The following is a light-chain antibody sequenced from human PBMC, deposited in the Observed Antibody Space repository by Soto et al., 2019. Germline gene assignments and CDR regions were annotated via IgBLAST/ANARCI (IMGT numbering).Light chain of an antibody. CDR2: STD. Sequence: QSVLTQPPSASGTPGQGVTISCSGSSSNIESNTVNWYQQFPGTAPKLVIYSTDQWPSGVPDRFSGSKSGTSASLAISGLQSEDEADYYCVSWDDSLKAVVFGGGTKLTVL. J-gene: IGLJ2*01. CDR3: VSWDDSLKAVV. CDR1: SSNIESNT. V-gene: IGLV1-44*01.